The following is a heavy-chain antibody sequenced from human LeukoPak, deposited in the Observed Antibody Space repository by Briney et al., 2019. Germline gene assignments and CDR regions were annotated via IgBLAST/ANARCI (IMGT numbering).Heavy chain of an antibody. V-gene: IGHV4-59*01. Sequence: SETLSLTCTVSGGSISSYYWSWIRQPPGKGLEWIGYIYYIGNTNYNPSLKSRVTISVDTSKNQFSLKLSSVTAADTAVYYCARQLGYCSSTSCYPYFDYWGQGTLVTVSS. D-gene: IGHD2-2*01. CDR3: ARQLGYCSSTSCYPYFDY. CDR1: GGSISSYY. CDR2: IYYIGNT. J-gene: IGHJ4*02.